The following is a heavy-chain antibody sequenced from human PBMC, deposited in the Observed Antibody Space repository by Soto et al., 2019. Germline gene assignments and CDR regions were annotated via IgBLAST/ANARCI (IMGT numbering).Heavy chain of an antibody. CDR2: IYYSGST. Sequence: SETLSLTCTVSGGSISSYYWSWIRQPPGKGLEWNGYIYYSGSTNYNPSLKSRVTISVDTSKNQFSLKLSSVTAADTAVYYCARTYYYGSGSLYYFDYWGQGTLVTVSS. CDR1: GGSISSYY. J-gene: IGHJ4*02. CDR3: ARTYYYGSGSLYYFDY. D-gene: IGHD3-10*01. V-gene: IGHV4-59*01.